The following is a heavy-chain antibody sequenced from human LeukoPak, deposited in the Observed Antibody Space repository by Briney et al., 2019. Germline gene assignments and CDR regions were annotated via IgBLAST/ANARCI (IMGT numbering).Heavy chain of an antibody. D-gene: IGHD2-2*01. CDR1: GYTFTGYY. CDR2: INPNSGGT. V-gene: IGHV1-2*04. Sequence: ASVKVSCTASGYTFTGYYMHWVRQAPGRGLEWMGWINPNSGGTNYAQKFQGWVTMTRDTSISTAYMELSRLRSDDTAVYYCAIGVPAAYDAFDIWGQGTMVTVTS. J-gene: IGHJ3*02. CDR3: AIGVPAAYDAFDI.